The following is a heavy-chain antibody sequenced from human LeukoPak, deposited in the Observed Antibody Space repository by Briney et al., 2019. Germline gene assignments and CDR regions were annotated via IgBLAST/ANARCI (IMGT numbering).Heavy chain of an antibody. CDR2: IWYDGSNK. CDR1: GFTFSSYG. Sequence: PGGSLRLSCAAFGFTFSSYGMHWVRQAPGKGLEWVAVIWYDGSNKYYADSVKGRFTIFRDNSKNTLYLQMNSLRAEDTAVYYCAKGCYDFWSGYEGYYFDYWGQGTLVTVSS. D-gene: IGHD3-3*01. V-gene: IGHV3-33*06. CDR3: AKGCYDFWSGYEGYYFDY. J-gene: IGHJ4*02.